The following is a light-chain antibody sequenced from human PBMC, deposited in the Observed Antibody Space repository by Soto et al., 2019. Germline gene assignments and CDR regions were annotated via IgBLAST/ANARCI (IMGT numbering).Light chain of an antibody. Sequence: QLVLTQPASASASLGASVELTCTQSSRHRNYAIAWHQQQPQQGPRFLMKLNNDGSHNTGDGIPDRFSGSSSGPARYLTISSLQSEDEADYYCQSWASGTRVFGGGTKLTVL. CDR1: SRHRNYA. J-gene: IGLJ3*02. CDR3: QSWASGTRV. CDR2: LNNDGSH. V-gene: IGLV4-69*02.